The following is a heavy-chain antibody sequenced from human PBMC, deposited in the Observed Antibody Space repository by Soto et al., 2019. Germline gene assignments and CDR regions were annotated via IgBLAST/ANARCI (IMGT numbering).Heavy chain of an antibody. CDR1: GFTINSYG. J-gene: IGHJ4*02. CDR2: ISYDGSDK. Sequence: GGSLRLCCAASGFTINSYGMHWVSQAPGKGLEWVALISYDGSDKYYPDSVKGRFTISRDNSKNTLYLQMNSLRPEDTAVYYCAKVLGQANSPDYWGQGTLVTGSS. CDR3: AKVLGQANSPDY. V-gene: IGHV3-30*18. D-gene: IGHD1-26*01.